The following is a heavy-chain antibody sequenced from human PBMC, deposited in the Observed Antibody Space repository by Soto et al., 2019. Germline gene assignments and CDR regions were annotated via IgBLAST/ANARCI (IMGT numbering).Heavy chain of an antibody. V-gene: IGHV1-46*03. CDR1: GYTFTSYY. CDR3: CRSLYSSDY. D-gene: IGHD6-13*01. CDR2: INPSGGST. J-gene: IGHJ4*02. Sequence: QVQLVQSGAEVKEPGASVKVSCKASGYTFTSYYMHWVRQAPGQGLEWMAIINPSGGSTNYAQKFRGRVTVTRDTSTSTVYMELSSLTSEDTAVYFCCRSLYSSDYWGQGTLVTVSS.